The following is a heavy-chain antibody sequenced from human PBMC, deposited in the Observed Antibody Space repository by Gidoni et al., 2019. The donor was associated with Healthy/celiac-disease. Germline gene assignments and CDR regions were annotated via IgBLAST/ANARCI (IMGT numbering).Heavy chain of an antibody. Sequence: QVQLQQWGAGLLKPSETLSLTCAVYGGSFSGYYWSWIRQPPGKGLEWIGEINHSGSTNYNPSLKSRVTISVDTSKNQFSLKLSSVTAADTAVYYCARVRRRYYDVWSGYYPDAFDIWGQGTMVTVSS. V-gene: IGHV4-34*01. CDR1: GGSFSGYY. J-gene: IGHJ3*02. CDR2: INHSGST. D-gene: IGHD3-3*01. CDR3: ARVRRRYYDVWSGYYPDAFDI.